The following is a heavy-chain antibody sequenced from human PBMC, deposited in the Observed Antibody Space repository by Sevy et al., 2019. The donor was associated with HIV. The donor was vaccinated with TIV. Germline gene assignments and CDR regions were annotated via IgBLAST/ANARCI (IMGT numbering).Heavy chain of an antibody. CDR1: GFTVSSNY. J-gene: IGHJ6*02. Sequence: GGSLRLSCAASGFTVSSNYMSWVRQAPGKGLEWVSVIYSGGSTYYADSVKGRFIISRDNSKNTLYLQMNSLRAEDTAVYYCARDLVVVVTDYYYYYGMDVWGQGTTVTVSS. D-gene: IGHD2-15*01. V-gene: IGHV3-53*01. CDR2: IYSGGST. CDR3: ARDLVVVVTDYYYYYGMDV.